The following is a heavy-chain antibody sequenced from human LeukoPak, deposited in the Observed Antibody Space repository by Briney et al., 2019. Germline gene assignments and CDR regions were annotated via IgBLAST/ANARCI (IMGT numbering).Heavy chain of an antibody. Sequence: GGSLRLSCAASGFTFSSHAMHWVRQAPGKGLEWVAVISYDGSNKYYADSVKGRFTISRDNSKNTLYLQMNSLRAEDTAVYYCARDFGSSWPQYFQHWGQGTLVTVSS. CDR1: GFTFSSHA. CDR2: ISYDGSNK. J-gene: IGHJ1*01. V-gene: IGHV3-30-3*01. D-gene: IGHD6-13*01. CDR3: ARDFGSSWPQYFQH.